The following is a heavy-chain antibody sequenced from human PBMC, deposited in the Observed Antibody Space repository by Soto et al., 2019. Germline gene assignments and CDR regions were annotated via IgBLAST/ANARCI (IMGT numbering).Heavy chain of an antibody. J-gene: IGHJ5*02. CDR3: ARDRRAPDAQFGFGELSREVSHWFDP. CDR1: GGSISSGGYY. CDR2: IYYSGST. Sequence: QVQLQESGPGLVKPSQTLSLTCTVSGGSISSGGYYWSWIRQHPGKGLEWIGYIYYSGSTYYNPSLKSRVTISVDTSKNQFSLKLSSVTAADTAVYYCARDRRAPDAQFGFGELSREVSHWFDPWGQGTLVTVSS. D-gene: IGHD3-10*01. V-gene: IGHV4-31*03.